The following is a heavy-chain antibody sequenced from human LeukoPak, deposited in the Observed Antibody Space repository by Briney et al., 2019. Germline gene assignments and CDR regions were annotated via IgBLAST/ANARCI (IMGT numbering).Heavy chain of an antibody. Sequence: PSETLSLTCTVSGGSISSSSYYWGWIRQPPGKGLEWIGSIYYSGSTYYNPSLKSRVTMSVDTSKNQFSLKLSSVTAADTAVYYCVRDYGDYGIDPWGQGTLVTVSS. CDR2: IYYSGST. D-gene: IGHD4-17*01. CDR1: GGSISSSSYY. V-gene: IGHV4-39*07. J-gene: IGHJ5*02. CDR3: VRDYGDYGIDP.